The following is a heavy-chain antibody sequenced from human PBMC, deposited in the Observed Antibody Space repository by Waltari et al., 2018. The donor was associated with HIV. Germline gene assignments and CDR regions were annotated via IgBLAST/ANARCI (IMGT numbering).Heavy chain of an antibody. Sequence: QLQLQESGPGLVKPSETLSLTCTVSGGSISSSSYYWGWIRQPPGKGLEWIGSIYYSGSTYYNPSRKGRVTISVDTSKNQFALKLSSVTAADTAVYYCARQALPFGVVTTRYYYYGMDVWGQGTTVTVSS. J-gene: IGHJ6*02. V-gene: IGHV4-39*01. CDR2: IYYSGST. CDR1: GGSISSSSYY. CDR3: ARQALPFGVVTTRYYYYGMDV. D-gene: IGHD3-3*01.